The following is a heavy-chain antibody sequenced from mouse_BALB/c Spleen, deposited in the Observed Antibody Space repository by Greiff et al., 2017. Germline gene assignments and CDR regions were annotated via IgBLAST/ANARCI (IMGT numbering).Heavy chain of an antibody. J-gene: IGHJ3*01. Sequence: QVQLKESGAELVRPGVSVKISCKGSGYTFTDYAMHWVKQSHAKSLEWIGVISTYYGDASYNQKFKGKATMTVDKSSSTAYMELARLTSEDSAIYYCARSYGKRGTWFAYWGQGTLVTVSA. CDR2: ISTYYGDA. V-gene: IGHV1S137*01. CDR1: GYTFTDYA. CDR3: ARSYGKRGTWFAY. D-gene: IGHD2-1*01.